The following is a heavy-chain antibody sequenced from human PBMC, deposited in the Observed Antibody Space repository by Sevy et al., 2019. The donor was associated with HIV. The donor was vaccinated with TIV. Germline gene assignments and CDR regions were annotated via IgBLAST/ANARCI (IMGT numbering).Heavy chain of an antibody. Sequence: GGSLRLSCAASGFTFSSAWMSWVRQAPGKGLEWVGRIKSKTDGGTIDYAAPVKGRFSISREDSKKTVYLQMNSLKTEETAVYYCITETGYSGYDEEVINYYYYGMDVWGQGTTVTVSS. CDR2: IKSKTDGGTI. D-gene: IGHD5-12*01. J-gene: IGHJ6*02. CDR1: GFTFSSAW. V-gene: IGHV3-15*01. CDR3: ITETGYSGYDEEVINYYYYGMDV.